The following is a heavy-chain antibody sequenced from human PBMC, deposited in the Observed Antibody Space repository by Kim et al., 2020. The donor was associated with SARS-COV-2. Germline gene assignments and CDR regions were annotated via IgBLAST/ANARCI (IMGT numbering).Heavy chain of an antibody. CDR1: GFTFSSYA. V-gene: IGHV3-30-3*01. J-gene: IGHJ5*02. Sequence: GGSLRLSCAASGFTFSSYAMHWVRQAPGKGLEWVAVISYDGSNKYYADSVKGRFTISRDNSKNTLYLQMNSLRAEDTAVYYCARDRPARKYQLLGSWFDPWGQGTLVTVSS. CDR3: ARDRPARKYQLLGSWFDP. CDR2: ISYDGSNK. D-gene: IGHD2-2*01.